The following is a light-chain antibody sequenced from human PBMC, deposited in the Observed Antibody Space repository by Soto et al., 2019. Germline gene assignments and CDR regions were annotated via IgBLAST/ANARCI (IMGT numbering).Light chain of an antibody. CDR3: SSYAGSSTYV. J-gene: IGLJ1*01. CDR2: SNN. Sequence: QSVLTQPPSASGTPGQRVTISCSGSSSNIGSNTVNWYQQLPGTAPKLLIYSNNQRPSGVPDRFSGSKSGTSASLAISGLQSEDEADYYCSSYAGSSTYVFGTGTKLTVL. V-gene: IGLV1-44*01. CDR1: SSNIGSNT.